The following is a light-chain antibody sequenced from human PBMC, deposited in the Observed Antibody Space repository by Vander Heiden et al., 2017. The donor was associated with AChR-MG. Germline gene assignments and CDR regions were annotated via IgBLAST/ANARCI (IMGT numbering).Light chain of an antibody. J-gene: IGLJ1*01. Sequence: QSALTQVAFVSGSPGPSITISCTGTSSDVGGYNYVSWYQQQPGKAPKLLIYDVSARPAGVSDRFSGSKSGNTASLTISGLQSEDEADYYCCSYTSSITYVFGTGTKVTVL. CDR3: CSYTSSITYV. V-gene: IGLV2-14*01. CDR1: SSDVGGYNY. CDR2: DVS.